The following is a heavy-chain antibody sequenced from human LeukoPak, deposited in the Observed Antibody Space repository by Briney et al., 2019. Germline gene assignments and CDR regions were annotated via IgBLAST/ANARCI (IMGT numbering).Heavy chain of an antibody. D-gene: IGHD3-3*01. Sequence: SETLSHTFGVSGYSISSGYYWGWIRQPPGKGLAWIGSFFHSGSTYYNPSLKSRVTISVDTSKNQLSLKLSSVTAADTAVYYCARQGVVSWFDPWGQGTLVTVSS. CDR2: FFHSGST. CDR1: GYSISSGYY. J-gene: IGHJ5*02. CDR3: ARQGVVSWFDP. V-gene: IGHV4-38-2*01.